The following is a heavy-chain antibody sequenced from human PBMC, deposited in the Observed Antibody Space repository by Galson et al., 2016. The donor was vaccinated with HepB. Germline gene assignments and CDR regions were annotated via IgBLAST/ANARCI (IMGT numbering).Heavy chain of an antibody. CDR1: GGSISSYY. CDR2: IYYSGRT. D-gene: IGHD4-11*01. Sequence: SETLSLTCTVSGGSISSYYWSWIRQPPGKGLEWIGYIYYSGRTNYNPSLKSRVTISVDTSKNQFSLKLSSVTAADTAVYYCARIDYSIVYFDYWGQGTLVTVSS. J-gene: IGHJ4*02. CDR3: ARIDYSIVYFDY. V-gene: IGHV4-59*01.